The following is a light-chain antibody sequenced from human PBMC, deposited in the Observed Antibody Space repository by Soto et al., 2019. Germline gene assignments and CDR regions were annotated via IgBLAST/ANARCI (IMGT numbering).Light chain of an antibody. J-gene: IGKJ3*01. CDR2: DAS. V-gene: IGKV3-15*01. CDR3: QQYNDWPFT. CDR1: QTVSSN. Sequence: EIVMTQSPATLSVSPGESATLSCRASQTVSSNLAWYQQKPGQAPRLLIYDASTRATGIPVRFRGSGSGTQFTLTISSLQSEDSAVYYCQQYNDWPFTFGPGTKVDIK.